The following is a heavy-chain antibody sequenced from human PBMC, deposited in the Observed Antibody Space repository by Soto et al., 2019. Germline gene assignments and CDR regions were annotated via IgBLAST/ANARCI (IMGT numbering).Heavy chain of an antibody. CDR2: IYYSWST. J-gene: IGHJ3*02. Sequence: QVQLQESGPGLVKPSETLSLTCTVSGGSISSYYWSWIRQPPGKGLEWIGYIYYSWSTNYNPSLKSRVTISVDTSKNQFSLKLSSGTAADTAVYYCARRQWGGYSSGWYKGGYAFDIWGQGTMVTVSS. CDR1: GGSISSYY. CDR3: ARRQWGGYSSGWYKGGYAFDI. D-gene: IGHD6-19*01. V-gene: IGHV4-59*08.